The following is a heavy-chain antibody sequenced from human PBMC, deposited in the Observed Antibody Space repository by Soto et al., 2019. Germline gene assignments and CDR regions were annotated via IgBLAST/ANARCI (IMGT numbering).Heavy chain of an antibody. CDR2: ISYDGSNK. D-gene: IGHD2-21*02. V-gene: IGHV3-30-3*01. CDR3: VAPLYCGGDCYSFPYGMDV. CDR1: GFTFSSYA. Sequence: GGSLRLSCAASGFTFSSYAMHWVRQAPGKGLDWVAVISYDGSNKYYADSVKGRFTISRDNSKNTLYLQMNSLRAEDTAVYYCVAPLYCGGDCYSFPYGMDVWGQGTTVTVSS. J-gene: IGHJ6*01.